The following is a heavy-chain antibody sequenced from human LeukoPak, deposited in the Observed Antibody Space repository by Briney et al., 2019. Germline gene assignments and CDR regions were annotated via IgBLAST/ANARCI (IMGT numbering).Heavy chain of an antibody. CDR2: INHSGST. D-gene: IGHD3-3*01. V-gene: IGHV4-34*01. CDR1: GGSFSGYY. Sequence: SETLSLTCAVYGGSFSGYYWSWIRQPPGKGLEWIGEINHSGSTNYNPSLKSRVTISVDTSKNQFSLKLSSVTAADTAVYYCARVGRITIFGVVRSRSNWFDPWGQGTLVTVSS. J-gene: IGHJ5*02. CDR3: ARVGRITIFGVVRSRSNWFDP.